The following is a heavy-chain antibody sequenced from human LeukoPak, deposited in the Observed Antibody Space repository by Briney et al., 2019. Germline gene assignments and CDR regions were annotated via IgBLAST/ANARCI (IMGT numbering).Heavy chain of an antibody. CDR2: ISSSSSYI. CDR3: ARDGGPSYYYDSSGYYCGY. Sequence: PGGSLRLSCAASGFTFSSYSMNWVRQAPGKGLEWVSSISSSSSYIYYADSVKGRFTISRDNAKNSLYLQMNSLRAEDTAVYYCARDGGPSYYYDSSGYYCGYWGQGTLVTVSS. CDR1: GFTFSSYS. V-gene: IGHV3-21*04. J-gene: IGHJ4*02. D-gene: IGHD3-22*01.